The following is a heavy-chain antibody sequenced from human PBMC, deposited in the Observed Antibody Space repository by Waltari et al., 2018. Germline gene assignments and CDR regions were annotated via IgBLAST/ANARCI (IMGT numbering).Heavy chain of an antibody. CDR2: INPNSGGT. CDR1: GYTFTGYF. CDR3: ATWRENAFDV. V-gene: IGHV1-2*05. J-gene: IGHJ3*01. Sequence: QVQLVQSGAEMKTRGASVKVSCEASGYTFTGYFIHWVRQAPGQGLEWMGRINPNSGGTNYAQKCQGRVTLTRDKSINTAYMDLSRLTSDDTGMYYCATWRENAFDVWGQGTMVTVST. D-gene: IGHD1-1*01.